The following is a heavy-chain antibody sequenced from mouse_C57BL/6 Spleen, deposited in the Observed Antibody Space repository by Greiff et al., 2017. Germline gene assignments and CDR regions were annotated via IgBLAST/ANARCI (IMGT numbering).Heavy chain of an antibody. Sequence: EVQLVESGAGLVKPGGSLKLSCAASGFTFSSYAMSWVRQTPEKRLEWVATISDGGSYTYYPDNVKGRFTITRDNAKNNLYLQMSHLKSEDTAMYYCARDVSVGRAMEYWGQGTSVTVSS. J-gene: IGHJ4*01. CDR1: GFTFSSYA. V-gene: IGHV5-4*01. CDR2: ISDGGSYT. CDR3: ARDVSVGRAMEY.